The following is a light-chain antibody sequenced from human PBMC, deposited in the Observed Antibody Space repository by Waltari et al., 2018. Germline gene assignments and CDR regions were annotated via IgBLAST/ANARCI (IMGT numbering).Light chain of an antibody. CDR1: NLGQES. J-gene: IGLJ1*01. CDR3: QAWDSSTDYV. Sequence: SYELPQPASVSVFPGQTVSVTCAGDNLGQESACWYQQMPGHSPVIVMYHDDKRPSGIPYRFSGSNSGNTATLTISVTQAMDESDYYCQAWDSSTDYVFGPGTNVTVL. V-gene: IGLV3-1*01. CDR2: HDD.